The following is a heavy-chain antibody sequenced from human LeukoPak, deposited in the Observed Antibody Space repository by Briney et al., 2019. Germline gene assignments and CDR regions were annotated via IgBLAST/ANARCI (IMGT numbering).Heavy chain of an antibody. J-gene: IGHJ4*02. CDR2: IHSTGNS. CDR3: ARPSAAAGDHFDY. CDR1: GGSISGTDLY. V-gene: IGHV4-39*01. Sequence: SETLSLTCTVSGGSISGTDLYWGWIRQLPGKGLEWIGNIHSTGNSFCNPSLKSRVTISVDTSKNQFSLKLSSVTAADTAVYYCARPSAAAGDHFDYWGQGTLVTVSS. D-gene: IGHD6-13*01.